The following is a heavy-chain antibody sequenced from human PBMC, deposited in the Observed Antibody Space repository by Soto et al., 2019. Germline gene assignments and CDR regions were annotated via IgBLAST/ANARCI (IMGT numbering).Heavy chain of an antibody. CDR1: GFTFSSYS. V-gene: IGHV3-48*02. D-gene: IGHD5-18*01. J-gene: IGHJ4*02. Sequence: EVQLVESGGGLVQPGGSLRLSCAASGFTFSSYSMKWVRQAPGKGLEWVSYISSSSSTIYYADSVKGRFTISRDNAKNSLYLQMNSLRDEDTAVYYCARDGGYSYGYSGYAPPSNIDYWGQGTLVTVSS. CDR3: ARDGGYSYGYSGYAPPSNIDY. CDR2: ISSSSSTI.